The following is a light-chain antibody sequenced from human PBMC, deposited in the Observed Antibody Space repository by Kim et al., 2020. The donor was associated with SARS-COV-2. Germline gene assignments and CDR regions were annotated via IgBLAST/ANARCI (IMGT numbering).Light chain of an antibody. V-gene: IGKV1-33*01. CDR2: DAS. CDR3: KYYDSLPVT. Sequence: DIQMTQSPSSLSASAGDRVTITCQASQDIRNYLHWFQQKPGKAPKLLIYDASNLETGVPSRFSGSGSGTDFTFTITSLQPEDVATYYCKYYDSLPVTFGGGTKVDIK. J-gene: IGKJ4*02. CDR1: QDIRNY.